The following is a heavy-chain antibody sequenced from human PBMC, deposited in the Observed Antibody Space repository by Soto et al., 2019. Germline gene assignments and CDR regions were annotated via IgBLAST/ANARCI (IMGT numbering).Heavy chain of an antibody. CDR2: ISSSGYTV. CDR1: RFTFSTYE. CDR3: VRYCTTTLCNGVATRTFDY. V-gene: IGHV3-48*03. J-gene: IGHJ4*01. D-gene: IGHD5-12*01. Sequence: HPGGSLRVSCAASRFTFSTYEMNWVRQAPGKGLEWVSYISSSGYTVYYADSVKGRFTISRDNTRNSLYLQMNSLRDEDTALYYCVRYCTTTLCNGVATRTFDYWGHGTLVTVSS.